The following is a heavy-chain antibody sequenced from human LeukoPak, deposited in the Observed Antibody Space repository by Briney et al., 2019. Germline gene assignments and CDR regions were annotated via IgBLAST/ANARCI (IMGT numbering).Heavy chain of an antibody. CDR3: ARGILGATEVRDY. CDR2: ISWNSGSI. Sequence: PGGSLRLSCAASGFTFDDYAMHWVRQAPGKGLEWVSGISWNSGSIGYADSVKGRFTISRDNAKNSLYLQMNSLRAEDTAVYYCARGILGATEVRDYWGQGTLVTVSS. CDR1: GFTFDDYA. J-gene: IGHJ4*02. D-gene: IGHD1-26*01. V-gene: IGHV3-9*01.